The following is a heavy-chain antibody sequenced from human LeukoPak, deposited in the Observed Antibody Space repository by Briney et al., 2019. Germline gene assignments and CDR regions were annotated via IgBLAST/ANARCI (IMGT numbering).Heavy chain of an antibody. D-gene: IGHD2-15*01. J-gene: IGHJ5*02. V-gene: IGHV1-2*02. CDR1: GYTFTGYY. CDR3: ARDSGDIVVVVAANPEDWFDP. CDR2: INPNSGGT. Sequence: GASVKVSCKASGYTFTGYYIHWVRQAPGQGLEWMGWINPNSGGTNYAQKFQGRVTMTRDTSISTAYMELSRLRSDDTAVYYCARDSGDIVVVVAANPEDWFDPWGQGTLVTVSS.